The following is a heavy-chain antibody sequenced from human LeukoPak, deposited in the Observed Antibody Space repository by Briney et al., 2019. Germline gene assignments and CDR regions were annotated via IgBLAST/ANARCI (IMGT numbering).Heavy chain of an antibody. Sequence: QPGGSLRISCAASGFTFSGYEMNWVRQAPGKRLEWVSYISASGSTIYYADSVKGRFTISRDNAKNSLYLQMNSLRVEDTAVYYCARDHNYAFDNWGQGTLVSVSS. CDR1: GFTFSGYE. CDR3: ARDHNYAFDN. V-gene: IGHV3-48*03. CDR2: ISASGSTI. J-gene: IGHJ4*02. D-gene: IGHD1-1*01.